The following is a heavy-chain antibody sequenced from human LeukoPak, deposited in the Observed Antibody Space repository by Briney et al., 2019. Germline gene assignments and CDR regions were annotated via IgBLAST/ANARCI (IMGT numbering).Heavy chain of an antibody. CDR2: IYSSGST. CDR1: GGSISSYY. J-gene: IGHJ6*03. V-gene: IGHV4-4*09. CDR3: ASTTTTYYSYFYYYMGV. D-gene: IGHD4-17*01. Sequence: SETLSLTCTVSGGSISSYYWSWIRQPPGKGLEWIVYIYSSGSTNYNPSLNSRVTISVDTSKNQFSLKLTSVTAADTAVYYYASTTTTYYSYFYYYMGVWGKGTTVTISS.